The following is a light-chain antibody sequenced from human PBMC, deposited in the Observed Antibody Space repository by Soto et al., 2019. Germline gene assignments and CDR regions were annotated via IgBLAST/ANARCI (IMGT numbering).Light chain of an antibody. Sequence: EIVLTQFPGTLSLSPGERATLSCRASQSVSNNYLAWYQQKPGQAPRLLIHDSSDRATGIPARFSGSGSGTDFTLTISSLEPEDVAVYYCQQRSNWPLTFGGGTKVDIK. CDR3: QQRSNWPLT. J-gene: IGKJ4*01. CDR2: DSS. CDR1: QSVSNNY. V-gene: IGKV3-11*01.